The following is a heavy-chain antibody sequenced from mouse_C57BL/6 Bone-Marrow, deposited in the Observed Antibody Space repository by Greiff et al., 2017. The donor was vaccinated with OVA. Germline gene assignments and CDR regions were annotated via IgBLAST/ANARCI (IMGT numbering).Heavy chain of an antibody. CDR2: IDPNSGGT. J-gene: IGHJ3*01. CDR3: ARHEKGVYRPDRGFAY. D-gene: IGHD2-1*01. Sequence: QVQLQQPGAELVKPGASVKLSCKASGYTFTSYWMHWVKQRPGRGLEWIGRIDPNSGGTKYNEKFKSKATLTVDKPSSTVYMELSRLTSEDSAVYFCARHEKGVYRPDRGFAYWGQGTLVTVSA. CDR1: GYTFTSYW. V-gene: IGHV1-62-3*01.